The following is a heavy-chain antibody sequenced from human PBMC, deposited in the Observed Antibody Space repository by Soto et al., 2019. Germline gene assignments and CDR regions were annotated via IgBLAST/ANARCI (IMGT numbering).Heavy chain of an antibody. CDR1: GGTFSSYA. CDR2: IIPIFGTA. D-gene: IGHD5-12*01. V-gene: IGHV1-69*06. Sequence: SVKVSCKASGGTFSSYAISWVRQAPGQGLEWMGGIIPIFGTANYSQKFQGRVTITADKSTSTAYMELSSLRSEDTAVYYCEIYSGYDYRAATYVDYWGHGTLVTVSS. CDR3: EIYSGYDYRAATYVDY. J-gene: IGHJ4*01.